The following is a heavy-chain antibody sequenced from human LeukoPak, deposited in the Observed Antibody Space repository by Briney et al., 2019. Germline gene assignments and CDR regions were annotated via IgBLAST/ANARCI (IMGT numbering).Heavy chain of an antibody. V-gene: IGHV1-2*02. J-gene: IGHJ6*03. CDR3: ARGRTGTNYYYYYYMDV. Sequence: ASVKVSCKTSGYTFTGYYIHWVRQAPGQGLEWMGWINPNSAGTNYAQKFQGRVNMTRDTSISTAYMELSRLRFDDTAVYYCARGRTGTNYYYYYYMDVWGKGTTVTVSS. D-gene: IGHD1-1*01. CDR1: GYTFTGYY. CDR2: INPNSAGT.